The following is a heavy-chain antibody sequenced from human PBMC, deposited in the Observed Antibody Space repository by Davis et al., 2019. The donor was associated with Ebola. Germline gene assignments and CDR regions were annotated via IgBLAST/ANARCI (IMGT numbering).Heavy chain of an antibody. CDR2: IRSKAYGGTT. Sequence: SLKISCTASGFTFGDYAMSWFRQAPGKGLEWVGFIRSKAYGGTTEYAASVKGRFTISRDDSKSIAYLQMNSLKTEDTAVYYCTRGGGWLRSFDYWGQGTLVTVSS. V-gene: IGHV3-49*03. CDR1: GFTFGDYA. D-gene: IGHD5-12*01. CDR3: TRGGGWLRSFDY. J-gene: IGHJ4*02.